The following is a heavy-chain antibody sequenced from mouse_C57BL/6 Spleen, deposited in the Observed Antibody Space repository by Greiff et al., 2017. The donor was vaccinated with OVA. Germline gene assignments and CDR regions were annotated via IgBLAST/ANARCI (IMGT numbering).Heavy chain of an antibody. CDR1: GFTFSDYY. CDR2: ISNGGGST. Sequence: VQVVESGGGLVQPGGSLKLSCAASGFTFSDYYMYWVRQTPEKRLEWVAYISNGGGSTYYPDTVKGRLTISRDNAKNTLYLQMSRLKSEDTAMYYCARRGIYDGYYEYFDVWGTGTTVTVSS. V-gene: IGHV5-12*01. CDR3: ARRGIYDGYYEYFDV. D-gene: IGHD2-3*01. J-gene: IGHJ1*03.